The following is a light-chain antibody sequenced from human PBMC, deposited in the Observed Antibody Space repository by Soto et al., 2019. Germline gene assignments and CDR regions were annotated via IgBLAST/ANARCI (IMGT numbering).Light chain of an antibody. CDR2: DVS. V-gene: IGLV2-14*01. Sequence: QSVLTQPASVSGSPGQSITISCSGTSSDVGGYNYVSWYQQHPGKAPQVMIYDVSNRPSGVSNRFSGSKSGNTASLTISGLQAEDEAAYYCYSYTTSSTYVFGTGTKVTVL. CDR3: YSYTTSSTYV. CDR1: SSDVGGYNY. J-gene: IGLJ1*01.